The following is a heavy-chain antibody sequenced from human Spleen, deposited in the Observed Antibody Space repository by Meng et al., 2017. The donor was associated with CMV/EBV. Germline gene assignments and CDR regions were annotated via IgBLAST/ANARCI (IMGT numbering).Heavy chain of an antibody. J-gene: IGHJ4*02. CDR3: ARDSGGSHVLRFLEWFFDY. CDR2: ISDDGSNK. D-gene: IGHD3-3*01. V-gene: IGHV3-30*04. CDR1: TVRSYD. Sequence: TVRSYDMHWVRQAPGKGLEWVAVISDDGSNKYYADAVKGRFTISRDNSKNTLYLQMNSLRAEDTAVYYCARDSGGSHVLRFLEWFFDYWGQGTLVTVSS.